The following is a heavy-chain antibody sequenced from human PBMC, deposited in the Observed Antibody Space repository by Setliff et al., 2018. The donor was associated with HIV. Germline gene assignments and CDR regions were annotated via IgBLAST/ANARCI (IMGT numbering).Heavy chain of an antibody. CDR3: ARSLGEIPAARGAVYFDY. V-gene: IGHV4-31*03. CDR1: GVSISSGGYY. CDR2: IYHTGSA. D-gene: IGHD2-2*01. J-gene: IGHJ4*02. Sequence: PSETLSLTCSVSGVSISSGGYYWSWIRQVPGKGLEWIGYIYHTGSAYYNPSLKSRVSTSADTTKNQFSLRLSSVSAADTAVYYCARSLGEIPAARGAVYFDYWGQGTLVTVSS.